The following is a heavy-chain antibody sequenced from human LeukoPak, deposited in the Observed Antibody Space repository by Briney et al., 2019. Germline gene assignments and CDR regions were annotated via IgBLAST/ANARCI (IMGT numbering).Heavy chain of an antibody. CDR2: ISWNSGSI. J-gene: IGHJ4*02. V-gene: IGHV3-9*01. Sequence: GGSLRLSCAASGFTFDDYAMHWVRQAPGKGLEWVSGISWNSGSIGCADSVKGRFTISRDTAKNSLYLQMNSLRAEDTALYYCANTGSWLDYWGQGTLVTVSS. D-gene: IGHD6-13*01. CDR3: ANTGSWLDY. CDR1: GFTFDDYA.